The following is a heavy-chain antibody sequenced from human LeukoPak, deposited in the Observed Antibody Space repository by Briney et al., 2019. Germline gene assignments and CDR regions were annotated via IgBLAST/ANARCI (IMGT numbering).Heavy chain of an antibody. V-gene: IGHV3-23*01. Sequence: GGSLRLSCAASGFTFSSYEMNWVRQAPGEGLKWVSGIVTSGDTYYADSVKGRFTISRDNSKNTLYLQMNSLRVDDTAVYYCAKDRFYNDGLWDFDYWGQGTLVTVSS. CDR2: IVTSGDT. J-gene: IGHJ4*02. D-gene: IGHD3-16*01. CDR3: AKDRFYNDGLWDFDY. CDR1: GFTFSSYE.